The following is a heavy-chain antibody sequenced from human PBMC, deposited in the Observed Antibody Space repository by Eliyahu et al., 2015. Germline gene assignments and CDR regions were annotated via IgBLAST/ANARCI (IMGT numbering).Heavy chain of an antibody. V-gene: IGHV3-53*02. CDR2: IYSGSST. D-gene: IGHD6-19*01. CDR1: GFTVSSNY. J-gene: IGHJ4*02. Sequence: EVQLVETGGGLIQPGGSLRLSCAASGFTVSSNYMSWVRQAPGKGVEWGSVIYSGSSTYYADSVKGRFTISRDNSRNTLYLQMNSLRAEDTAVYYCARAAGEQWPIDYWGQGTLVTVSS. CDR3: ARAAGEQWPIDY.